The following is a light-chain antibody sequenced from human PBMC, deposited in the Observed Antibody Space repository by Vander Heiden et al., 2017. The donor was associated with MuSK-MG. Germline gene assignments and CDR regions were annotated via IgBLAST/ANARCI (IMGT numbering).Light chain of an antibody. CDR1: NIGSQA. CDR3: QVWDLSGDRHVV. Sequence: SYVLTQPPSVSVAPGKTATITCGGNNIGSQAVHWYQRRPGQAPLLIIYYDRDRPSGIPERFSGSNSGNTATLTISRVEAGDEADYYGQVWDLSGDRHVVFGGGTKLTVL. J-gene: IGLJ2*01. CDR2: YDR. V-gene: IGLV3-21*04.